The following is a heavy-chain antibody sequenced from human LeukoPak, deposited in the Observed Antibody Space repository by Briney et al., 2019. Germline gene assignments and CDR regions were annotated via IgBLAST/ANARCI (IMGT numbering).Heavy chain of an antibody. CDR2: IWYDGSNK. V-gene: IGHV3-33*08. Sequence: GGSLRLSCAVSGFTFSSYEMNWVRQAPGKGLEWVAVIWYDGSNKYYGDSVKGRFTISRDNSKNTLYLQMNSLRADDTAVYYCARGSGDAFDIWGQGTMVTVSS. CDR3: ARGSGDAFDI. D-gene: IGHD3-10*01. J-gene: IGHJ3*02. CDR1: GFTFSSYE.